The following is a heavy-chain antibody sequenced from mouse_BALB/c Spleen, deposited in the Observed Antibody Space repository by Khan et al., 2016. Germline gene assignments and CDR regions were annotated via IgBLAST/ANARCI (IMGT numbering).Heavy chain of an antibody. V-gene: IGHV1-4*01. CDR3: ARYEGLGRGFDY. D-gene: IGHD4-1*01. Sequence: QVQLKQSGAELARPGASVKMSCKASGYTFTSYTMHWVKQRPGQGLEWIGYINPSSGYTNYNQKFKDKATLTADKSSSTAYMQLRSLTSEDSAVYYCARYEGLGRGFDYWGQGTTLTVSS. CDR2: INPSSGYT. J-gene: IGHJ2*01. CDR1: GYTFTSYT.